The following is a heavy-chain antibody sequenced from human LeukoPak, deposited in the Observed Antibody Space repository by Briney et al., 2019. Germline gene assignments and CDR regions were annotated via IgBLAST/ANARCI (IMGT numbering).Heavy chain of an antibody. D-gene: IGHD5-18*01. CDR1: GYPFTSYD. CDR2: MNPNSGNT. V-gene: IGHV1-8*01. J-gene: IGHJ4*02. Sequence: GASVKVSCKASGYPFTSYDINWVRQATGQGLEWMGWMNPNSGNTGYSQKFQGRVTMTRNTSISTAYMELSSLRSEDTAVYYCARATGRGYSYGRETNYWGQGTLVTVSS. CDR3: ARATGRGYSYGRETNY.